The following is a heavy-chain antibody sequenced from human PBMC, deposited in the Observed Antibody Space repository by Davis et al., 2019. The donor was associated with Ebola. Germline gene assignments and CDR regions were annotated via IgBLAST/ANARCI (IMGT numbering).Heavy chain of an antibody. V-gene: IGHV3-66*01. J-gene: IGHJ5*02. Sequence: GGSLRLSCAGSGFIVSSNYMTWVRQVPGKGLEWVSVIYSGGNTYYGDSVRGRFTISRDNAKNTVFLQMNSLRAEDTAVYYCARSNWFDPWGQGTLVTVSS. CDR2: IYSGGNT. CDR1: GFIVSSNY. CDR3: ARSNWFDP.